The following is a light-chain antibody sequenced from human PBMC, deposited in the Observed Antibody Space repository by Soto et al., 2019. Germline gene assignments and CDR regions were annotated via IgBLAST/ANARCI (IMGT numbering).Light chain of an antibody. V-gene: IGLV2-14*01. Sequence: QPVLTQPASVSGSPGQSITISCTGTSSDVGGYNYVSWYQQHPGKAPKLMIYGVTNRPSGVSSRFSGSRSGNTASLTISGLQAEDEAEYTSSSTFVFGTGTKLTVL. CDR2: GVT. CDR1: SSDVGGYNY. J-gene: IGLJ1*01. CDR3: SSTFV.